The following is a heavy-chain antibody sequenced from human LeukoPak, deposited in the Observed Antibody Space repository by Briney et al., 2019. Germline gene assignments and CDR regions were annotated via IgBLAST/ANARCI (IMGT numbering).Heavy chain of an antibody. CDR2: IYTSGST. J-gene: IGHJ5*02. D-gene: IGHD1-26*01. CDR3: ARGSPGSGSYFSWFDP. CDR1: GGSISSGSYY. Sequence: SETLSLTCTVSGGSISSGSYYWSWIRQPAGKGLEWIGRIYTSGSTNYNPSLKSRVTISVDTSKNQFSLKLSSVTAADTAVYYCARGSPGSGSYFSWFDPWGQGTLVTVSS. V-gene: IGHV4-61*02.